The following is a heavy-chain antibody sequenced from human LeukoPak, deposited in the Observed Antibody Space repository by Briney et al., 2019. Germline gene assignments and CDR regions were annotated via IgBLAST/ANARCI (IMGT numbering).Heavy chain of an antibody. Sequence: ASVKVSCKASGYTFTSYYMHWVRQAPGQGLEWMGIIYPSGGSTSYAQKFQGRVTMTRDTSTSTVYTELSSLRSEDTAVYYCAREIVVVVTRQTWFDPWGQGTLVTVSS. CDR3: AREIVVVVTRQTWFDP. V-gene: IGHV1-46*01. CDR2: IYPSGGST. J-gene: IGHJ5*02. D-gene: IGHD2-15*01. CDR1: GYTFTSYY.